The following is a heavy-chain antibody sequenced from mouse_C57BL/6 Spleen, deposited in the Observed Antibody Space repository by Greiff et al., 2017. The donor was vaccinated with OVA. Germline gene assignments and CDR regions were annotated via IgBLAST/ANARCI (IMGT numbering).Heavy chain of an antibody. Sequence: QVQLQQSGAELVRPGTSVKMSCKASGYTFTNYWIGWAKQRPGHGLEWIGDIYPGGGYTNYNEKFKGKATLTADKSSSTAYMQFSSLTSEDSAIYYCARREDYGRGAMDYWGQGTSVTVSS. D-gene: IGHD1-1*01. CDR1: GYTFTNYW. J-gene: IGHJ4*01. CDR2: IYPGGGYT. V-gene: IGHV1-63*01. CDR3: ARREDYGRGAMDY.